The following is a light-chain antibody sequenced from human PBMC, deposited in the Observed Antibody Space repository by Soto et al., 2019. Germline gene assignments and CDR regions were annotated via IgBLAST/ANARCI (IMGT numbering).Light chain of an antibody. V-gene: IGKV1-5*03. CDR1: QSISAW. CDR2: KAS. Sequence: DIQMTQSPSTLSASVGDRVIITCRASQSISAWLAWYQQKPGKAPKLLIYKASSLESGVPSRFSGSGSGTEFTLTISSLQADDFATYYCQQYNSNPLTFGGGTKVEIK. CDR3: QQYNSNPLT. J-gene: IGKJ4*01.